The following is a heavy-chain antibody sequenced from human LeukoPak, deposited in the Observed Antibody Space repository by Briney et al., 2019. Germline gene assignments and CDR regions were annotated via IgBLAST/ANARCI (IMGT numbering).Heavy chain of an antibody. CDR3: ARDYRGYCSSTSCLLYYGMDV. V-gene: IGHV3-53*01. Sequence: GGSLRLSCAASGFTVDSNYMSWVRQAPGKGLEWVSVIYSGGSTFYADSVKGRFTISRDNSKNTLYLQMHSLRAEDTAVYYCARDYRGYCSSTSCLLYYGMDVWGQGTTVTVSS. CDR1: GFTVDSNY. CDR2: IYSGGST. J-gene: IGHJ6*02. D-gene: IGHD2-2*01.